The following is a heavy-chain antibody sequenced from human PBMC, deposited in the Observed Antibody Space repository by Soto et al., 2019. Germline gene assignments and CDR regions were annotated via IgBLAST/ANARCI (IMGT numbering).Heavy chain of an antibody. D-gene: IGHD7-27*01. CDR1: GDSISNLDYF. V-gene: IGHV4-30-4*01. J-gene: IGHJ5*01. CDR2: IYKSATT. Sequence: SETLSLTCSVSGDSISNLDYFWAWIRQPPGQALEYIGYIYKSATTYYNPSFESRVAISVDTSKSQFSLNVTSVTTADTAVYFCARGRYCLTGRCFPDWFDSWGQGALVTVSS. CDR3: ARGRYCLTGRCFPDWFDS.